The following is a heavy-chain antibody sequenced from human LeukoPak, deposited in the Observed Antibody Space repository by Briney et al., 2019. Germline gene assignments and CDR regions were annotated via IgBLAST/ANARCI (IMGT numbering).Heavy chain of an antibody. D-gene: IGHD3-3*01. CDR2: MYYSGSA. V-gene: IGHV4-59*08. J-gene: IGHJ4*02. CDR3: ARHSTFFGVVIIKGRVRGPFDY. CDR1: GGSITDYY. Sequence: SETLSLTCTVSGGSITDYYWSWIRHSSGKGLKWIGYMYYSGSAYYSPSLKTRVTISVDTSKNQFSLKLTSVTAADTAVYYCARHSTFFGVVIIKGRVRGPFDYWGQGTLVTVSS.